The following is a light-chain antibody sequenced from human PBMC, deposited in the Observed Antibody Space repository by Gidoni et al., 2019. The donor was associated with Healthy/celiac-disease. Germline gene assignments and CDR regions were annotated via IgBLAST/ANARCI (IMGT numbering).Light chain of an antibody. CDR2: EVS. CDR3: SSYTSSSTRV. V-gene: IGLV2-14*01. Sequence: QSSLTQPASVSGSPGQSITISCTGTSRHVGGYNYVSWYQQHPGKAPKLMIYEVSNRPSGVSNRFSGSKSGNTASLTISGLQAEDEADYYCSSYTSSSTRVFGGGTKLTVL. J-gene: IGLJ3*02. CDR1: SRHVGGYNY.